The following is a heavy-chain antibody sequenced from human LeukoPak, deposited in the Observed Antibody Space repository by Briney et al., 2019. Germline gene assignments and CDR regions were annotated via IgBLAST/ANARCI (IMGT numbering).Heavy chain of an antibody. J-gene: IGHJ4*02. V-gene: IGHV3-7*01. CDR3: ARDWGAYYHFFDY. D-gene: IGHD3-22*01. CDR1: GFSMSVYW. CDR2: IKQDGSER. Sequence: GGSLRLSCEASGFSMSVYWMSWVRQAPGKGLERVGNIKQDGSERNYVDSVKGRFTISRDNAKKSLYLQMNSLRAEDTAVYYCARDWGAYYHFFDYWGQGTLVTVSS.